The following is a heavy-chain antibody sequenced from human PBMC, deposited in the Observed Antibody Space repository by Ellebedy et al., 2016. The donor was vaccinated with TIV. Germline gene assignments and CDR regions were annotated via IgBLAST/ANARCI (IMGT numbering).Heavy chain of an antibody. Sequence: AASVKVSCKASGGTFNNSAISWVRQAPGQGFEWIGRVIPMFGIANFAQHFQDRVTITADKSTSTAYMELSSLTSEDTAVYYSARDGIRFLEWVYKYGMDVWGQGTTVTVSS. CDR1: GGTFNNSA. CDR2: VIPMFGIA. J-gene: IGHJ6*02. V-gene: IGHV1-69*04. CDR3: ARDGIRFLEWVYKYGMDV. D-gene: IGHD3-3*01.